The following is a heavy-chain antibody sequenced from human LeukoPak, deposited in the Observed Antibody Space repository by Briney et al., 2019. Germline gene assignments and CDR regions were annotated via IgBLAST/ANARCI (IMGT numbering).Heavy chain of an antibody. Sequence: GGPLRLSCAASGFTFSSYEMNWVRQAPGKGLEGVSYISSSGSTIYYADSVKGRFTISRANAKNSLYMQMTSLRAEDTAVYYCARDQNKYSSGCLFDYWGQGTLVTVSS. CDR3: ARDQNKYSSGCLFDY. D-gene: IGHD6-19*01. CDR1: GFTFSSYE. CDR2: ISSSGSTI. J-gene: IGHJ4*02. V-gene: IGHV3-48*03.